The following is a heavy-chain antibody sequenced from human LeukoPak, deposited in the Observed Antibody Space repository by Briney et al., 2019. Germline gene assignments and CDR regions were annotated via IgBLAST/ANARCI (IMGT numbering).Heavy chain of an antibody. V-gene: IGHV4-30-4*08. D-gene: IGHD2-2*01. Sequence: SETLSLTCTVSGGSISSDDYYWSWIRQPPGKGLEWIGYIFYSGSTYYNPSLKSRVTISVDTSKNQFSLKLSSVIAADTAVYYCARDLGYCPTTGCYQSRFDPWGQGTLVTVSS. CDR2: IFYSGST. CDR1: GGSISSDDYY. J-gene: IGHJ5*02. CDR3: ARDLGYCPTTGCYQSRFDP.